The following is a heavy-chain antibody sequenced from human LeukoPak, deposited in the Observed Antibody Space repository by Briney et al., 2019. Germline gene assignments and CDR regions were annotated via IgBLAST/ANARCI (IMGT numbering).Heavy chain of an antibody. CDR1: SGSISSSNSY. Sequence: PSETLSLTCTVSSGSISSSNSYWGWIRQPPGKGLEWIGSIYYSGNTYYNASLKSQVSISIDTSENQFSLRLTSVTAADTAVYYCARQTGSGLFILPGGQGTLVTVSS. CDR3: ARQTGSGLFILP. CDR2: IYYSGNT. J-gene: IGHJ4*02. D-gene: IGHD3/OR15-3a*01. V-gene: IGHV4-39*01.